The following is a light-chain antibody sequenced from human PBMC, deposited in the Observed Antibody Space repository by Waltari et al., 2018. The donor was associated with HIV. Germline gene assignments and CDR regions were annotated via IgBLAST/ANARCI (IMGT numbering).Light chain of an antibody. CDR1: NIGSKS. J-gene: IGLJ3*02. CDR2: DDT. CDR3: QVWDTSGDPWV. V-gene: IGLV3-21*02. Sequence: SYVLTQPPSVSVAPGQTARITCGGNNIGSKSVHWYQQKPGQAPVLVVYDDTDRPSGIPERFSGNNSGNTATLTISRVEAGDEADYYCQVWDTSGDPWVFGGGTKLTVL.